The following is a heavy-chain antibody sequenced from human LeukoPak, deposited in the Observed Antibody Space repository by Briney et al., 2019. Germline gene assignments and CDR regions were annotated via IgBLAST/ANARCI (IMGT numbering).Heavy chain of an antibody. V-gene: IGHV4-38-2*01. Sequence: SETLSLTCAVSGYSISSGYYWGWIRQPPGKGLEWIGSIHHSGSTYYNPSLKSRVSISVDTSKNQFSLKLSSVTAADTAVYYCAGVSASSGWYDFDYWGQGTLVTVSS. J-gene: IGHJ4*02. CDR2: IHHSGST. CDR3: AGVSASSGWYDFDY. D-gene: IGHD6-19*01. CDR1: GYSISSGYY.